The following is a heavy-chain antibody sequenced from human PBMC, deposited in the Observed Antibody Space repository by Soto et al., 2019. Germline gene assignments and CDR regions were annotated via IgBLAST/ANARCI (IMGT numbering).Heavy chain of an antibody. Sequence: SETLSLTCAVYGGSFGGYYWSWIRQPPGKGLEWIGEINHSGSTNYNPSLKSRVTISVDTSKNQFSLKLSSVTAADTAVYYCARLPYYYGSGSYRYYYYMDVWGKGTTVTVSS. CDR1: GGSFGGYY. D-gene: IGHD3-10*01. V-gene: IGHV4-34*01. J-gene: IGHJ6*03. CDR2: INHSGST. CDR3: ARLPYYYGSGSYRYYYYMDV.